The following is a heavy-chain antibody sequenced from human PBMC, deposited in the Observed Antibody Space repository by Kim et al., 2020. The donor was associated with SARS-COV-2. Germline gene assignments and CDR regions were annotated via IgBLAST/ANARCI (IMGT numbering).Heavy chain of an antibody. CDR3: ARDRSIGGPGGFDY. J-gene: IGHJ4*02. V-gene: IGHV3-21*01. D-gene: IGHD3-3*02. Sequence: GGSLRLSCAASEFTFSSYSMNWVRQAPGKGLEWVSTISRNSDYIYYADSVEGRYNISRDNAKTSLYLQMNSLRADDAAMYYCARDRSIGGPGGFDYWGQGTLVTVSS. CDR1: EFTFSSYS. CDR2: ISRNSDYI.